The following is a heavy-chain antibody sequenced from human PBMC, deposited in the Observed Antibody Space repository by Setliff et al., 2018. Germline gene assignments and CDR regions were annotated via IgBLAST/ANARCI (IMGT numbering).Heavy chain of an antibody. Sequence: GGSLRLSCAASGFTLSNAWMIWVRQAPGKGLEWVGQIKSKPDGGAAEYASPVRGRFTISRDNAKSTLYLQMNSLRGEDTAVYFCASIDWGENFYNMDVWGKGTTVTVSS. J-gene: IGHJ6*03. V-gene: IGHV3-15*05. CDR2: IKSKPDGGAA. D-gene: IGHD7-27*01. CDR3: ASIDWGENFYNMDV. CDR1: GFTLSNAW.